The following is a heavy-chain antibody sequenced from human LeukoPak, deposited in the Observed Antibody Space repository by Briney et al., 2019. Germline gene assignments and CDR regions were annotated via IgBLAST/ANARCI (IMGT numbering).Heavy chain of an antibody. D-gene: IGHD2-21*02. CDR1: GFTFSSYW. V-gene: IGHV3-74*01. CDR3: AKDSCGGDCYSFDY. J-gene: IGHJ4*02. Sequence: PGGSLRLSCAASGFTFSSYWMHWVRQAPGKGLVWVSRIKSDGSYATYPDSVKGRFTISRDNAKNTLYLQMNSLRAEDTAVYYCAKDSCGGDCYSFDYWGQGTLVTVSS. CDR2: IKSDGSYA.